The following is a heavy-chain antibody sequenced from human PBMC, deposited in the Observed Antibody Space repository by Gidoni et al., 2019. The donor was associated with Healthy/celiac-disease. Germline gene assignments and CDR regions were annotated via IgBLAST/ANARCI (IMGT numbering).Heavy chain of an antibody. J-gene: IGHJ4*02. CDR2: ISYDGSNT. V-gene: IGHV3-30*18. Sequence: QVQLVESGGGVVQPGRSLRLSCAASGFTFSSYGMHGVRQAPGKGLECVAVISYDGSNTYYADSVKGRFTISRDNSKNTLYLQMNSLRAEDTAVYYCAKDLGETAAQSEFEFDYWGQGTLVTVSS. CDR3: AKDLGETAAQSEFEFDY. D-gene: IGHD3-16*01. CDR1: GFTFSSYG.